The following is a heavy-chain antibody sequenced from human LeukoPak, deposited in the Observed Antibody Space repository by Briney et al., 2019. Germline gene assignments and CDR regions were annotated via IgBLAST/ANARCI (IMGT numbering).Heavy chain of an antibody. J-gene: IGHJ4*02. CDR2: INHSGST. CDR3: ATNDYGVLGYLDY. CDR1: GGSFSGYY. V-gene: IGHV4-34*01. D-gene: IGHD4-17*01. Sequence: SETLSLTCAVYGGSFSGYYWSWIRQPPGKGLEWIGEINHSGSTNYNPSLKSRVTISVDTSKNQFSLKLSSVTAADTAVYYCATNDYGVLGYLDYWGQGTLVTVSS.